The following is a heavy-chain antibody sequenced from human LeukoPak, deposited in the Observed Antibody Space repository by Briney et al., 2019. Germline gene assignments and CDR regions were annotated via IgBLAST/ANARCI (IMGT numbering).Heavy chain of an antibody. CDR1: GGSFSGYY. V-gene: IGHV4-34*01. Sequence: SETLSLTCAVYGGSFSGYYWSWIRQPPGKGLEWIGSIYYSGSTYYNPSLKSRVTISVDTSKNQFSLKLSSATAADTAVYYCARDVGYCSSTSCLAFDIWGQGTMVTVSS. CDR3: ARDVGYCSSTSCLAFDI. CDR2: IYYSGST. J-gene: IGHJ3*02. D-gene: IGHD2-2*01.